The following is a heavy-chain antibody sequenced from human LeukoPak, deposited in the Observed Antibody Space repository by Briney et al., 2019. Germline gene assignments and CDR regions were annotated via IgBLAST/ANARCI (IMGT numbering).Heavy chain of an antibody. J-gene: IGHJ4*02. D-gene: IGHD1-26*01. CDR2: ISYTGSS. V-gene: IGHV4-59*01. CDR1: VGSISTYY. CDR3: ARVEWELFGFDY. Sequence: PSETLCLTCTVSVGSISTYYWSWIRQPPGQVLEWIGHISYTGSSHYNPSLNSRVTMSVDSSKNQFSLKLTSVTAADTAVYYCARVEWELFGFDYWGQGIPVTVSS.